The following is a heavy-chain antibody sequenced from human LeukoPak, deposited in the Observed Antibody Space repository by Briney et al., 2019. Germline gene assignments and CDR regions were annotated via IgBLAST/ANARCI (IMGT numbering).Heavy chain of an antibody. J-gene: IGHJ4*02. V-gene: IGHV3-53*01. CDR1: GFTVSSNY. D-gene: IGHD4-17*01. CDR2: IFSGGST. Sequence: PGGSLRLSCAASGFTVSSNYMSWVRQAPGKGLEWVSTIFSGGSTYYADSVRGRFTISRDNSKNTLYLQMNSLRAEYTAVYYCAKEGGYDYGDYHPGYWGQGTLVTVSS. CDR3: AKEGGYDYGDYHPGY.